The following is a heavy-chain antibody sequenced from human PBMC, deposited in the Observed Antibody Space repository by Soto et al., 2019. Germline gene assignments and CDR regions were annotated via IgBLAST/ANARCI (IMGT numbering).Heavy chain of an antibody. CDR3: ARVYCSGGSCYLGFGWYYYYMDV. J-gene: IGHJ6*03. Sequence: QVQLVQSGAEVKKPGASVKVSCKASGYTFTSYGISWVRQAPGQGLEWMGWISAYNGNTNYAQKLQGRVTMTTDTSTSTAYMDLRSLRSDDTAVYYCARVYCSGGSCYLGFGWYYYYMDVWGKGTTVTVSS. CDR1: GYTFTSYG. V-gene: IGHV1-18*01. D-gene: IGHD2-15*01. CDR2: ISAYNGNT.